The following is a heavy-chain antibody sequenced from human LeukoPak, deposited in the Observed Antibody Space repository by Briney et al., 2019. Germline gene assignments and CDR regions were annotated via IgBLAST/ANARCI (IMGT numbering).Heavy chain of an antibody. J-gene: IGHJ4*02. CDR2: INHSGST. V-gene: IGHV4-34*01. Sequence: PSETLSLTCAVYGGSFSGYYWSWIRQPPGKGLEWIGEINHSGSTNYNPSLKSRVTMSVDTSKNQFSLKLSSVTAADTAVYYCATSRYSSSSPFDYWGQGTLVTVSS. D-gene: IGHD6-13*01. CDR3: ATSRYSSSSPFDY. CDR1: GGSFSGYY.